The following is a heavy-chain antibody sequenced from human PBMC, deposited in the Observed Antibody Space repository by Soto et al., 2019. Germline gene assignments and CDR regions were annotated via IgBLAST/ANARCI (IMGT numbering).Heavy chain of an antibody. CDR3: AKARIVYYYYGMDV. CDR2: ISGSGGST. V-gene: IGHV3-23*01. CDR1: GFTFSSYA. D-gene: IGHD2-21*01. J-gene: IGHJ6*02. Sequence: GGSLRLSCAASGFTFSSYAMSWVRQAPGKGLEWVSAISGSGGSTHYADSVKGRFTISRDNSKNTLYLQMNSLRAEDTAVYYCAKARIVYYYYGMDVWGQGTTVTVSS.